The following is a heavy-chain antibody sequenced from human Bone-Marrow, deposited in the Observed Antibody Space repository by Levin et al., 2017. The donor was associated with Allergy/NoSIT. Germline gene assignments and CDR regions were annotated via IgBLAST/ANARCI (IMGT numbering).Heavy chain of an antibody. Sequence: SQTLLLTCTVSGDSVTNHVWWGWIRQPPGKGLEWIAYIYHSGNANYNPSLGGRATMSIDTSRNQFALNLRSVTATDTAVYYCVRLEGATKDAFDYWGLGTLVTVSS. J-gene: IGHJ4*02. CDR2: IYHSGNA. CDR3: VRLEGATKDAFDY. D-gene: IGHD2-15*01. CDR1: GDSVTNHV. V-gene: IGHV4-59*08.